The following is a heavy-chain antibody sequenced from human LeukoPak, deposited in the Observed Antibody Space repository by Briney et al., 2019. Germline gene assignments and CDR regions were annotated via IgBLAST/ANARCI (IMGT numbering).Heavy chain of an antibody. D-gene: IGHD3-10*01. V-gene: IGHV4-34*01. CDR3: ARGRLGSRITMVRDFDP. CDR2: INHSGST. J-gene: IGHJ5*02. Sequence: SETLSLTCAVYGGSFSGYYWSWIRQPPGKGLEWIGEINHSGSTNYNPSLKSRVTISVDTSKNQFSLKLSSVTAADTAVYYCARGRLGSRITMVRDFDPWGQGTLVTVSS. CDR1: GGSFSGYY.